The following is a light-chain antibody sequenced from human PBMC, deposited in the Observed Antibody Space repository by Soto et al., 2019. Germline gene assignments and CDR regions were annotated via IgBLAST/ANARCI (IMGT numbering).Light chain of an antibody. CDR3: QQRRNWQVT. CDR1: PSVSSY. Sequence: PAERAALSFRASPSVSSYLAWYQQKPGQAPRLLIYDASIRATGIPARFSGSGSGTDFTLTISSLEPEDFAVYYCQQRRNWQVTFGQGTRLEIK. V-gene: IGKV3-11*01. CDR2: DAS. J-gene: IGKJ5*01.